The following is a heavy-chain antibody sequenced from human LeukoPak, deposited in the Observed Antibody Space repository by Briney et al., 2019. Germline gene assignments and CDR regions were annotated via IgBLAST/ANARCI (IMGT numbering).Heavy chain of an antibody. CDR2: INPSGGST. CDR1: GYTFTSYY. J-gene: IGHJ4*02. Sequence: ASVKVSCKASGYTFTSYYMHWVRQAPGQGLEWMGIINPSGGSTSYAQKFQGRVTITRDTSASTAYMELSSLRSEDTAVYYCARDLSSGGWLRYTLDYWGQGTLVTVSS. D-gene: IGHD3-10*02. V-gene: IGHV1-46*01. CDR3: ARDLSSGGWLRYTLDY.